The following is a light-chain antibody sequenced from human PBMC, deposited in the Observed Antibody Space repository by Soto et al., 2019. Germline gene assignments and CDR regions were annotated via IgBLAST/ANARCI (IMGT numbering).Light chain of an antibody. Sequence: QSVLTQSPSASAAQGASVKLTCTLSGAHSNYAIAWHQQRPEKGPRYLMKLNSDGSHSKGDGIPDRFAGSSSGAERSLTISSLQSEDEADYYCQTWGPDSWVFVAGTQLTVL. V-gene: IGLV4-69*01. CDR2: LNSDGSH. CDR3: QTWGPDSWV. CDR1: GAHSNYA. J-gene: IGLJ7*01.